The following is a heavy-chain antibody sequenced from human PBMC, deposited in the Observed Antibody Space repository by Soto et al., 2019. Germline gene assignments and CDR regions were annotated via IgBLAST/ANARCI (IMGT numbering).Heavy chain of an antibody. CDR2: ISYRGIT. CDR1: GGSFSSGAYH. D-gene: IGHD6-13*01. CDR3: ARMSATGTRWFDP. J-gene: IGHJ5*02. Sequence: SETLSLTCTVSGGSFSSGAYHWSWVRQHPGQGLEWIASISYRGITYSNPSLKSQLSMSVDTSKNQFSLNLTSVTAADTAVYHCARMSATGTRWFDPWGQGTLVTVSS. V-gene: IGHV4-31*01.